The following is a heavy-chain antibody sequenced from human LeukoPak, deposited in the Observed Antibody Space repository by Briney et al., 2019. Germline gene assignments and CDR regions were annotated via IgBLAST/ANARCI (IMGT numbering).Heavy chain of an antibody. Sequence: ASVKVSCKASGYTFTSYGISWVRQAPGQGLEWMGWISAYNGNTNYAQKLQGRVTMTTDTSTSTAYMELRSLRSDDTAVYYCARAPGGWYWYYFDYWGQGTLVTVSS. D-gene: IGHD6-19*01. V-gene: IGHV1-18*01. J-gene: IGHJ4*02. CDR3: ARAPGGWYWYYFDY. CDR2: ISAYNGNT. CDR1: GYTFTSYG.